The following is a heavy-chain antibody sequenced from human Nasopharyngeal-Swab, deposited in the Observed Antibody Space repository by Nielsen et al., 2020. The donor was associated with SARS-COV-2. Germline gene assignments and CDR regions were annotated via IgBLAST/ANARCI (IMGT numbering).Heavy chain of an antibody. CDR2: IKQDGSEK. J-gene: IGHJ6*03. V-gene: IGHV3-7*03. D-gene: IGHD3-16*02. CDR1: GFSFSTYW. Sequence: GGSLRLSCAASGFSFSTYWMTWVRTAPGKGLEWVANIKQDGSEKYYVDSVKGRFTVSRDNPKNLLYLQVNSLRAEDTAVYYCARQGVFVPAYFHQYYMDVWGKGTTVTVSS. CDR3: ARQGVFVPAYFHQYYMDV.